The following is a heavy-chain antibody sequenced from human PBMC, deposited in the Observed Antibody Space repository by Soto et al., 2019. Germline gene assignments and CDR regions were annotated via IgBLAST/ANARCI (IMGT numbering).Heavy chain of an antibody. D-gene: IGHD6-13*01. Sequence: EVQLVESGGGLVQPGGSLRLSCAASGFTFSSYSMNWVRQAPGKGLEWVSYISSSSSTIYYADSVKGRFTISRDNAKNSLYLQMNSLRAEDTAVYYCARRIAATFIYYYYYYMDVLGKGTTVTVSS. CDR2: ISSSSSTI. J-gene: IGHJ6*03. V-gene: IGHV3-48*01. CDR3: ARRIAATFIYYYYYYMDV. CDR1: GFTFSSYS.